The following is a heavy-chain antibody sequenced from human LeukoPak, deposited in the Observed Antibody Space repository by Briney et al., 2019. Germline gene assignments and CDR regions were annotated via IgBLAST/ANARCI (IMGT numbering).Heavy chain of an antibody. CDR3: ARRRVTLVRGVDITSYYFDY. Sequence: SGGSLRLSCAAPGFTFDDYGMSWVRQAPGKGLEWVSGINWNSGSTGYANSVKGRFTISRDNAKNSLYLQMNSLRAEDTALYYCARRRVTLVRGVDITSYYFDYWGQGTLVTVSS. CDR1: GFTFDDYG. CDR2: INWNSGST. V-gene: IGHV3-20*04. D-gene: IGHD3-10*01. J-gene: IGHJ4*02.